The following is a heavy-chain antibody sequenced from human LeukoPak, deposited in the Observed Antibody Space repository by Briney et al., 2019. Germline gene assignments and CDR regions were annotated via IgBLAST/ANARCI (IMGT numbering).Heavy chain of an antibody. V-gene: IGHV3-23*01. J-gene: IGHJ2*01. D-gene: IGHD3-3*01. Sequence: PGGSLRLSCAASGFTFSSYAMSWVRQAPGKGLEWVSAISGSGGSTYYADSVKGRFTISRDNSKNTLYLQMNSLRAEDTAVYYCAKDQGSLRFLEWYFDLWGRGTLVTVSS. CDR3: AKDQGSLRFLEWYFDL. CDR1: GFTFSSYA. CDR2: ISGSGGST.